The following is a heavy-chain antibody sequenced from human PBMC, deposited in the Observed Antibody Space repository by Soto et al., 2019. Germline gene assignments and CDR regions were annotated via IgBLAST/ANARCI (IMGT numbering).Heavy chain of an antibody. J-gene: IGHJ4*02. D-gene: IGHD6-19*01. V-gene: IGHV1-18*01. CDR3: ARDHIAVAGRKYPGY. CDR1: GYTLTSYA. CDR2: ISAYNGNT. Sequence: GASVKVSCKASGYTLTSYAMHWVRQAPGQRLEWMGWISAYNGNTNYAQKLQGRVTMTTDTSTSTAYMELRSLRSDDTAVYYCARDHIAVAGRKYPGYWGQGTLVTVSS.